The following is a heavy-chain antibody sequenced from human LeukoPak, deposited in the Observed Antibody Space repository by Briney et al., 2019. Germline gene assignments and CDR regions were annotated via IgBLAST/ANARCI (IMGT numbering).Heavy chain of an antibody. CDR3: ARSGYSSSWYLFY. V-gene: IGHV4-34*01. D-gene: IGHD6-13*01. J-gene: IGHJ4*02. CDR1: GGSFSGYY. Sequence: SETLSLTCAVYGGSFSGYYWSWIRQPPGKGLEWIGEINHSGSTNYNPPLKSRVTISVDTSKNQFSLKLSSVTAADTAVYYCARSGYSSSWYLFYWGQGTLVTVSS. CDR2: INHSGST.